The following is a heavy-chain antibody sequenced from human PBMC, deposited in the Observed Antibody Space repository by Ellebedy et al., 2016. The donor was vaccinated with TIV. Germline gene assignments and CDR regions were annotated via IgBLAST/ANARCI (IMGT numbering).Heavy chain of an antibody. Sequence: SETLSLTCIVSGGSVDSTTYYWGWIRQPPGKGLEWIGSIFSSGRTYYNPSLKSRVTMSVDTSNNQFSLSLSSVTAADTAVYYCATFNQYYTYLGVWGKGTTVTVSS. CDR2: IFSSGRT. CDR1: GGSVDSTTYY. J-gene: IGHJ6*03. V-gene: IGHV4-39*01. CDR3: ATFNQYYTYLGV. D-gene: IGHD1-14*01.